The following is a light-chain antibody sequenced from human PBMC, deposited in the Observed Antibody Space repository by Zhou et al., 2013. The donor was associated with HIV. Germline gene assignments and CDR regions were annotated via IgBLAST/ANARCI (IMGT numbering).Light chain of an antibody. J-gene: IGKJ4*01. CDR1: QDITNS. Sequence: DIQMTQSPSSLSASVGDRVTITCQASQDITNSLNWYQQKPGKAPKLLIYDASNLEAGVPSRFSGSGSGTDFTFTISSLQSEDFATYYCQQFGHLPLTFGGGTRVDIK. CDR3: QQFGHLPLT. CDR2: DAS. V-gene: IGKV1-33*01.